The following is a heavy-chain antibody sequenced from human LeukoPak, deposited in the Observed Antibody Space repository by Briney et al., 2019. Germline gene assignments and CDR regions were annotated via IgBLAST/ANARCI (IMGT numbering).Heavy chain of an antibody. CDR1: GGSFSGYY. CDR2: INHSGST. Sequence: SETLSLTCAVYGGSFSGYYWSWIRQPPGKGLEWIGEINHSGSTNYNPSLKSRVTISVDTSKNQFSLKLSSVTAADTAVYYCARAYYYDSSGYVDYWGQGTLVTVS. V-gene: IGHV4-34*01. J-gene: IGHJ4*02. D-gene: IGHD3-22*01. CDR3: ARAYYYDSSGYVDY.